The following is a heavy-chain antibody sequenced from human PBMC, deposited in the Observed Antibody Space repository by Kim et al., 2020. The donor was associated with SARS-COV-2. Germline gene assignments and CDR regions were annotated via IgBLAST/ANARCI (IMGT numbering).Heavy chain of an antibody. V-gene: IGHV3-30*01. J-gene: IGHJ6*02. CDR3: ARARSRLYYYYGMDV. D-gene: IGHD3-10*01. Sequence: ADSVKGRFTISRDNSKNTLYLQMNSLRAEDTAVYYCARARSRLYYYYGMDVWGQGTTVTVSS.